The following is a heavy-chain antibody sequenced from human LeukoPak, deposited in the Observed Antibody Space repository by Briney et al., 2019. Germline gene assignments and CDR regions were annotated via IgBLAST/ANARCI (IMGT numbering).Heavy chain of an antibody. V-gene: IGHV6-1*01. CDR3: AREGTGYSSSWYSQRDVFDY. Sequence: SQTLSLTCAISGDSVSSNSAAWNWIRQSPSRGLEWLGRTYYRSKWYNDYAVSVKSRITINPNTSKNQFSLQLNSVTPEDTAVYYCAREGTGYSSSWYSQRDVFDYWGQGTLVTVSS. D-gene: IGHD6-13*01. J-gene: IGHJ4*02. CDR2: TYYRSKWYN. CDR1: GDSVSSNSAA.